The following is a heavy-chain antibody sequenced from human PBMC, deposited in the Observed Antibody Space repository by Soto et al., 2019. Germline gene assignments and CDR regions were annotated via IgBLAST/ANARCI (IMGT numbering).Heavy chain of an antibody. V-gene: IGHV3-23*01. CDR2: IISSGDNT. D-gene: IGHD4-17*01. Sequence: PGGSLRLSCAASGFTFSSYAVNWLRQAPGKGLEWVSSIISSGDNTNYADSVKGRFTISRDNSKNTLYLQMNSLRAEDTAVYYCARDTTVTTTPHYYYYGMDVWGQGTTVTVSS. CDR3: ARDTTVTTTPHYYYYGMDV. J-gene: IGHJ6*02. CDR1: GFTFSSYA.